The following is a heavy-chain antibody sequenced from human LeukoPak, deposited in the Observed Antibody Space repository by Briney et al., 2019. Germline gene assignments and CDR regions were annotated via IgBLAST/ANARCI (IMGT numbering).Heavy chain of an antibody. D-gene: IGHD3-3*01. CDR2: IHTSGDT. CDR3: VRDSYAREWHEIESGL. CDR1: GLTGSHNY. J-gene: IGHJ4*02. Sequence: GGSLRLSCVASGLTGSHNYVSWVRQAPGKGLEWVSAIHTSGDTCYADSVKGRFTISRDTSKNTLYLQINSLRVEDTAVYYCVRDSYAREWHEIESGLWGQGTLVTVSS. V-gene: IGHV3-53*01.